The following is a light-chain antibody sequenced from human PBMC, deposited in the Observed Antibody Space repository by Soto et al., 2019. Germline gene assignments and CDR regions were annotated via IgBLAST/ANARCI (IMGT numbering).Light chain of an antibody. J-gene: IGKJ5*01. V-gene: IGKV3-11*01. Sequence: EIVLTRSPATLSLSPGERATLSCRASQSVSSYLAWYQQKPGQAPRLLIYDASNRATGIPARFSGSGSGTDLTLTISSLEPEDFAVYYCQQRSNWPITFGQGTRLEIK. CDR1: QSVSSY. CDR3: QQRSNWPIT. CDR2: DAS.